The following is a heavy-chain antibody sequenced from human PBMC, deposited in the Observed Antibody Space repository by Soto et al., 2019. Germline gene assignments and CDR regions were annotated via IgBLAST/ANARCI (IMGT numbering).Heavy chain of an antibody. Sequence: GGSLRLSCAASGFTFSSYAMSWVRQAPGKGLEWVSAISGSGGSTYYADSVKGRFTISRDNSKNTLYLQMNSLRAEDTAVYYCARYTPFIVGATKSAFDIWGQGTMVTVSS. D-gene: IGHD1-26*01. J-gene: IGHJ3*02. CDR2: ISGSGGST. CDR1: GFTFSSYA. V-gene: IGHV3-23*01. CDR3: ARYTPFIVGATKSAFDI.